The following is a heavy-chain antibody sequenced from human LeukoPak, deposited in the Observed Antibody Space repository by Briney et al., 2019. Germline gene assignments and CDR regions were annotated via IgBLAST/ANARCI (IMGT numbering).Heavy chain of an antibody. D-gene: IGHD5-12*01. CDR3: ARVNPVWWLLDY. CDR2: ISSSSSYT. CDR1: GFTFSDYY. V-gene: IGHV3-11*06. Sequence: PGGSLRLSCAASGFTFSDYYMSCIRQAPGKGLEWVSYISSSSSYTNYADSVKGRFTISRDNAKNSLHLQMNSLRAEDTAVYYCARVNPVWWLLDYWGQGTLVTVSS. J-gene: IGHJ4*02.